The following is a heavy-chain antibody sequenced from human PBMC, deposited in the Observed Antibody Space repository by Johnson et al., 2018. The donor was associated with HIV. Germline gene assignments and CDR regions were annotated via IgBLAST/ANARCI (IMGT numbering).Heavy chain of an antibody. CDR2: ISYDGSNK. Sequence: QMQLVESGGGVVQPGRSLRLSCVASGFTFSSYAMHWVRQAPGKGLEWVAVISYDGSNKYYADSVKGRFTISRDNSKNTLYLQMNSLRAEDTAVYYCAREGIAVAKVLAFDIWGQGTMVTVSS. CDR1: GFTFSSYA. V-gene: IGHV3-30*04. J-gene: IGHJ3*02. D-gene: IGHD6-19*01. CDR3: AREGIAVAKVLAFDI.